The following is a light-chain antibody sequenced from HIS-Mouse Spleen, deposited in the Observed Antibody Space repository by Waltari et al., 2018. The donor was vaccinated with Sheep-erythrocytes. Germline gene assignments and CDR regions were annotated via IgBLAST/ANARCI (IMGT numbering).Light chain of an antibody. CDR1: KLGVKY. CDR2: QYS. CDR3: QAWDSSTVV. V-gene: IGLV3-1*01. J-gene: IGLJ2*01. Sequence: SYELTQPPSVSVSPGQTASITCSGDKLGVKYACWDQQKPGQSPVLVTYQYSKRPSGIPVRLSGSNSWNTAALTLSGNQAMDWADYYWQAWDSSTVVVGGGTKLTVL.